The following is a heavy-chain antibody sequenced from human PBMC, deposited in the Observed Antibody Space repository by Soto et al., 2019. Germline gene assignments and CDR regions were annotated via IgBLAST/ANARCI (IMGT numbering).Heavy chain of an antibody. Sequence: QITLKESGPTLVKPTQTLTLTCTFSGFSLTTSGVGVGWIRQPPGKALEWLALIYWDDDKRYSPSLKSRLTITKGPSRHPVVLTMTNMDPVDTATYFCARRDGVGEFDSWGQGTLVTVSS. J-gene: IGHJ5*01. CDR3: ARRDGVGEFDS. CDR1: GFSLTTSGVG. D-gene: IGHD3-10*01. CDR2: IYWDDDK. V-gene: IGHV2-5*02.